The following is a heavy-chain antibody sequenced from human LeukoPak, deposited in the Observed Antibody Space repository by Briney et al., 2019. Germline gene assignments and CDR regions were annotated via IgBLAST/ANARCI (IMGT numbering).Heavy chain of an antibody. D-gene: IGHD6-13*01. V-gene: IGHV3-23*01. CDR2: ISGSGGST. CDR1: GFTFSSYV. Sequence: GGSLRLSCAASGFTFSSYVMSLVRQAPGKGLEWVSAISGSGGSTYYADSVKGRFTISRDSSKNTLHLQMSSLRAEDTAVYYCAKALAAAGVSSHYYGMDVWGQGTAVTVSS. CDR3: AKALAAAGVSSHYYGMDV. J-gene: IGHJ6*02.